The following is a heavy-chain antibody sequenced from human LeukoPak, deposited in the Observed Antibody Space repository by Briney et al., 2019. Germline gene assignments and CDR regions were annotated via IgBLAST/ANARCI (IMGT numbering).Heavy chain of an antibody. CDR3: ARVPSAAMRGGYNWFDP. J-gene: IGHJ5*02. D-gene: IGHD2-2*01. CDR1: GFTFSSYS. Sequence: PGGSLRLSCAASGFTFSSYSMNWARQAPGKGLEWVSYISSSSSTIYYADSVKGRFTISRDNAKNSLYLQMNSLRDEDTAVYYCARVPSAAMRGGYNWFDPWGQGSLVTVSS. V-gene: IGHV3-48*02. CDR2: ISSSSSTI.